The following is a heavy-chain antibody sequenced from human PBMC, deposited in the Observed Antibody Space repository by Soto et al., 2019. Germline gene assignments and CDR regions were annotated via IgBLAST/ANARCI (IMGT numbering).Heavy chain of an antibody. CDR2: IIPIFGKV. V-gene: IGHV1-69*12. CDR1: GGTFRTYA. D-gene: IGHD6-19*01. CDR3: AKGAVAGTPTSYYYYGMDV. J-gene: IGHJ6*02. Sequence: QVQLLQSGAEVKKPGSSVRVSCEASGGTFRTYAISWVRQAPGQGLEWMGEIIPIFGKVNYAQKFQGRVTITADESTTTVYMDLRSLTAEDTAVYYGAKGAVAGTPTSYYYYGMDVWGQGTTVTVS.